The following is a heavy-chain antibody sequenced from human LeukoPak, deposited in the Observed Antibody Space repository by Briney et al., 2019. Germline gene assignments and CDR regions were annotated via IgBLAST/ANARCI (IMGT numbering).Heavy chain of an antibody. CDR1: GGSISSSSYY. Sequence: SETLSLTCTVSGGSISSSSYYWGWIRQPPGKGLEWIGCMYYGGDTYYNSSLKSGVTISLDTSKNQFTINLLSETAADTAMYYRTRATGYGLIDYWGQGTLVTVSS. CDR2: MYYGGDT. CDR3: TRATGYGLIDY. D-gene: IGHD3-9*01. J-gene: IGHJ4*02. V-gene: IGHV4-39*06.